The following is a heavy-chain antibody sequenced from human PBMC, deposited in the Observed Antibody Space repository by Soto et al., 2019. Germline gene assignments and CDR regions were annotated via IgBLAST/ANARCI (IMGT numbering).Heavy chain of an antibody. V-gene: IGHV3-30*03. J-gene: IGHJ4*02. CDR2: MSNDGNNQ. CDR1: RFDFTSYG. D-gene: IGHD3-16*01. CDR3: ARGFWADRVCDTFFGR. Sequence: GGSLSLSCAASRFDFTSYGMHWLRQAPGKGLEWVAVMSNDGNNQFYADSVRGRFIISRDTSKNTLFLQMTSLRPEDTAVYHCARGFWADRVCDTFFGRWGPGALVTVTS.